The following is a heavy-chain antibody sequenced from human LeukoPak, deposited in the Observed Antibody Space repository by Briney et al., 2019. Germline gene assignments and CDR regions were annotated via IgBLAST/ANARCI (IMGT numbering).Heavy chain of an antibody. V-gene: IGHV3-23*01. CDR2: ISGSGGST. J-gene: IGHJ6*02. CDR3: AKETTGMDV. Sequence: GGSLRLSCAASGFTFSSYAMSGVRQAPGRGLERVSAISGSGGSTYYAGSVKGQFTISRDNSKNTLYLQMNSLRAEDTAVYYCAKETTGMDVWGQGTTVTVSS. CDR1: GFTFSSYA. D-gene: IGHD1-7*01.